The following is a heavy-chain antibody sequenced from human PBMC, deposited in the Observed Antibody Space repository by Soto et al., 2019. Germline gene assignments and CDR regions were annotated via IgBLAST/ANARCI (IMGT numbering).Heavy chain of an antibody. Sequence: SETLSLTCAVSGGSISSSNWWSWVRQPPGKGLEWIGEIYHSGSTNYNPSLKSRVTISVDKSKNQFSLKLSSVTAADTAVYYCARVGFDFWSGHSNYYYGMDVPGQGTTVTLPS. CDR2: IYHSGST. CDR3: ARVGFDFWSGHSNYYYGMDV. J-gene: IGHJ6*02. V-gene: IGHV4-4*02. CDR1: GGSISSSNW. D-gene: IGHD3-3*01.